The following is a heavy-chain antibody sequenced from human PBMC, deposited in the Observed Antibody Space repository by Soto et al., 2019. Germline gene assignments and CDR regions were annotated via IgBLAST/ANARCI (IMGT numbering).Heavy chain of an antibody. J-gene: IGHJ6*02. CDR3: ARGAQDYGDYSNYYYGMDV. V-gene: IGHV1-3*01. Sequence: ASVKVSCKASGYTFTSYAMHWVRQAPGQRLEWMGWINAGNGNTKYSQKFQGRVTITRDTSASTAYMELSSLRSEDTAVYYCARGAQDYGDYSNYYYGMDVWGQGTTVTV. D-gene: IGHD4-17*01. CDR1: GYTFTSYA. CDR2: INAGNGNT.